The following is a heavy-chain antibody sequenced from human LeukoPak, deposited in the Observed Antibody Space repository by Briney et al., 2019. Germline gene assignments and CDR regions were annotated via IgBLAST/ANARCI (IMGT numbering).Heavy chain of an antibody. Sequence: SETLSLTCTVSGGSISSGGYYWSWVRQRPGTGLEWIGYIFYTGSTYYNPSLKSRVTISVDTSKNQFSLKLSSVTAADTAVYYCARAPGDNWFDPWGQGTLVTVSS. V-gene: IGHV4-31*03. CDR3: ARAPGDNWFDP. J-gene: IGHJ5*02. CDR2: IFYTGST. CDR1: GGSISSGGYY.